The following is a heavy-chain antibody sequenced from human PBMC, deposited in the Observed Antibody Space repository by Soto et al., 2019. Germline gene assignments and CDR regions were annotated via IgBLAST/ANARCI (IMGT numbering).Heavy chain of an antibody. CDR2: IYPGDSDT. Sequence: GESLKISCKGSGYSFTSYWIGWVRQMPGKGLEWMGIIYPGDSDTRYSPSFQGQVTISADKSISTAYLQWSSLKASDTAMYYCARHGVAGYSGYDHDYWGQGTLVTVSS. D-gene: IGHD5-12*01. V-gene: IGHV5-51*01. CDR3: ARHGVAGYSGYDHDY. J-gene: IGHJ4*02. CDR1: GYSFTSYW.